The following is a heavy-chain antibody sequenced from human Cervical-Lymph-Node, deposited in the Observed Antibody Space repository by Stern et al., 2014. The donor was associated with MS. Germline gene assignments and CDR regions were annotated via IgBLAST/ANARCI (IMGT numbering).Heavy chain of an antibody. V-gene: IGHV4-31*03. J-gene: IGHJ5*02. D-gene: IGHD5-18*01. CDR2: IYYSGNT. CDR3: ARRATYNEWKRIWGGWFDP. Sequence: QVQLVQSGPGLVKPSQTLSLTCTVSGDSISGGGYYWSWIRQHPGKGLEWIGHIYYSGNTYYNPSLKSRVTMSVDTSNNQFSLRLRSVTAADTAVYYCARRATYNEWKRIWGGWFDPWGQGTLVTVSS. CDR1: GDSISGGGYY.